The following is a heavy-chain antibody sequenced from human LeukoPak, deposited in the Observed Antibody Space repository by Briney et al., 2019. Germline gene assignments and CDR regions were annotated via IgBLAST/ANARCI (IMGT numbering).Heavy chain of an antibody. V-gene: IGHV3-53*01. J-gene: IGHJ4*02. CDR3: ARVGTAMAKGYYFDY. D-gene: IGHD5-18*01. CDR2: IYSGGST. CDR1: GFTVSSNY. Sequence: GGSLRLSCAASGFTVSSNYMGWVRQAPGKGLEWVSVIYSGGSTYYADSVKGRFTISRDNSKNTLYLQMNSLRAEDTAVYYCARVGTAMAKGYYFDYWVQGTLVTVSS.